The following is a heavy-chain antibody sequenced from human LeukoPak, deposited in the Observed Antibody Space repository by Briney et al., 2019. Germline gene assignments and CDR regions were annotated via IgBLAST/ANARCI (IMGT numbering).Heavy chain of an antibody. CDR3: ASDTKGLEKIFGVVLNPGGGGYYYYGMDV. CDR1: EVIVSGNY. D-gene: IGHD3-3*01. J-gene: IGHJ6*02. CDR2: ISSGGST. Sequence: GGSLRLSCAASEVIVSGNYMSWVRQAPGKGLEWVSVISSGGSTYYAESVKGRFTLSRDNSKNTLYLQMNSLIAEDTAVYYCASDTKGLEKIFGVVLNPGGGGYYYYGMDVWGQGTTVTVSS. V-gene: IGHV3-66*01.